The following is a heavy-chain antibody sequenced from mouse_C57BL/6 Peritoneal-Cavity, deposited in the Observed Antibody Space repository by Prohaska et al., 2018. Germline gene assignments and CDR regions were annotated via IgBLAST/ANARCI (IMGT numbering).Heavy chain of an antibody. CDR3: ARGGYYGNPYWYFDV. Sequence: QVQLQQPGAELVMPGASVKLSCKASGYPFTSYWMHWVKQRPGQGLEWIGEIDPSDSYTNYNQKFKGKATLTVDKSSSTAYMQLSSLTSEDSAVYYCARGGYYGNPYWYFDVWGTGTTVTVSS. V-gene: IGHV1-69*01. J-gene: IGHJ1*03. CDR2: IDPSDSYT. D-gene: IGHD2-1*01. CDR1: GYPFTSYW.